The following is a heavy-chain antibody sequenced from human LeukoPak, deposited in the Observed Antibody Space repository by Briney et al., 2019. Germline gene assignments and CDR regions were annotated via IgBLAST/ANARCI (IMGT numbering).Heavy chain of an antibody. Sequence: PGGSLRLSCAASGFTFSSYSMNWVRQAPGKGLEWVSSISSSGSYIYYADSVKGRFTISRDNAKNSLYLQMNSLRAEDTAVYYCARSDCSSTSCPLDYWGQGTLVTVSS. D-gene: IGHD2-2*01. CDR1: GFTFSSYS. J-gene: IGHJ4*02. CDR3: ARSDCSSTSCPLDY. CDR2: ISSSGSYI. V-gene: IGHV3-21*01.